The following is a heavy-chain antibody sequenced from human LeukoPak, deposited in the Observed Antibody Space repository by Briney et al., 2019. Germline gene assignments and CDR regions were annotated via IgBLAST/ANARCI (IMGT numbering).Heavy chain of an antibody. V-gene: IGHV3-74*01. J-gene: IGHJ4*01. CDR1: GFAFRSYE. CDR3: ASLDPFDY. Sequence: GGSLRLSCAASGFAFRSYEMHWVRLTPGKGLTWVSRINSDGTKTDYADSVKGRFTISRDNGKNTLYLQMNSLRAEDTAIYYCASLDPFDYWGHGTLVTVSS. CDR2: INSDGTKT.